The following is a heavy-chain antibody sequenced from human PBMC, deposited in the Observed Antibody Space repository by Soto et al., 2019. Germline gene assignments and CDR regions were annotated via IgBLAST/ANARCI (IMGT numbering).Heavy chain of an antibody. J-gene: IGHJ4*02. D-gene: IGHD1-26*01. CDR3: ARVSASSTELDY. CDR1: GGSISSYY. Sequence: SETLSLTCTVSGGSISSYYWSWLRQPQGKGLEWIGYIYYSGSTNYNPSLKSRVTISVDTSKNQFSLKLSSVTAADTAVYYCARVSASSTELDYWGQGTLVTVSS. V-gene: IGHV4-59*01. CDR2: IYYSGST.